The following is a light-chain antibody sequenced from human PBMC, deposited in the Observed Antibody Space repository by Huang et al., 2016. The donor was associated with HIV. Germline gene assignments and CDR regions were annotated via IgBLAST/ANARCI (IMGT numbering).Light chain of an antibody. V-gene: IGKV3-15*01. CDR1: QSVSSN. CDR2: GSS. Sequence: EIVMTQSPATVSVSPGEGATLSCRASQSVSSNLAWYQQKPGQAPRLLIYGSSTMATGIPAEFSGSGSGTEFTLTISSLQSEDFAVYYCQQYENWPLTFGGGTKVEIK. J-gene: IGKJ4*01. CDR3: QQYENWPLT.